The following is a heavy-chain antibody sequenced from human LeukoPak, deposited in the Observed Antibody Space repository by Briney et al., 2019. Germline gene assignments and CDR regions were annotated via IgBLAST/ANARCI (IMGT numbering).Heavy chain of an antibody. J-gene: IGHJ4*02. CDR3: ARSAYGGSYHFDY. CDR1: GGSVSSGSYY. CDR2: IYDTGST. V-gene: IGHV4-61*01. D-gene: IGHD4-23*01. Sequence: SETLSLTCTVSGGSVSSGSYYWSWIRQPPGKGLEWIGYIYDTGSTNYNPSLKSRVTISVDTSKNQFSVKLSSVTAADTAVYYCARSAYGGSYHFDYWGQGTLVTVSS.